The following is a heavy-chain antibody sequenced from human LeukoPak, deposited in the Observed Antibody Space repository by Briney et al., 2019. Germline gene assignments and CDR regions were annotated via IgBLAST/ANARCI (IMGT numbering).Heavy chain of an antibody. D-gene: IGHD4-11*01. CDR1: GGTFSSYA. CDR2: IIPIFGTP. CDR3: AVPPGTVTPFDYYYYMDV. J-gene: IGHJ6*03. Sequence: ASVKVSCKASGGTFSSYAISWVRQAPGQGLEWMGGIIPIFGTPNYAQEFQGRVTITTDASTSTAYMELSSLRSEDTAVYYCAVPPGTVTPFDYYYYMDVWGKGTTVTVSS. V-gene: IGHV1-69*05.